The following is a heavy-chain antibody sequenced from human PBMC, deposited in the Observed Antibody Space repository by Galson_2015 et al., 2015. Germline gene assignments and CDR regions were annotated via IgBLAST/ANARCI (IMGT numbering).Heavy chain of an antibody. Sequence: SLRLSCAASEFTFSSYYMSWVRQAPGKGLEWVSSISRTTTYIYYADSVKGRFTISRGNAKNSLYLQMNSLGAEDTAVYYCARQILDYDFWSGYYPTNFDYWGQGTLVTVSS. CDR1: EFTFSSYY. CDR2: ISRTTTYI. V-gene: IGHV3-21*01. D-gene: IGHD3-3*01. J-gene: IGHJ4*02. CDR3: ARQILDYDFWSGYYPTNFDY.